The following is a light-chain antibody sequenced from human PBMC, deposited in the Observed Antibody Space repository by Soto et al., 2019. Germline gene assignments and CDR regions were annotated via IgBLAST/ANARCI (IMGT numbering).Light chain of an antibody. CDR3: SSYTSSTTVV. Sequence: QSVLTQPASVSGSPGQSITISCTGSSSDVGGYNYVSWYQQHPGKAPNVIIYDVSNRPSGVSNRFSGSKSGNTASLTISGLQAEDEADYCCSSYTSSTTVVFGGGTKLTVL. J-gene: IGLJ2*01. CDR2: DVS. V-gene: IGLV2-14*03. CDR1: SSDVGGYNY.